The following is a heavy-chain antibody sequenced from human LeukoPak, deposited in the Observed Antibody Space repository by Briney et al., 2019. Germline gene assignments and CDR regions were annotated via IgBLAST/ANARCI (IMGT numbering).Heavy chain of an antibody. Sequence: SETLSLTCTISGGSISGSSYYWGWIRQPPGKGLEWIGSIYYSGSTYYNPSLKSRVTISVDTSKNQFSLKLSSVTAADTAVYYCARLLRAMDVWGQGTTVTVSS. CDR2: IYYSGST. CDR3: ARLLRAMDV. V-gene: IGHV4-39*01. CDR1: GGSISGSSYY. J-gene: IGHJ6*02.